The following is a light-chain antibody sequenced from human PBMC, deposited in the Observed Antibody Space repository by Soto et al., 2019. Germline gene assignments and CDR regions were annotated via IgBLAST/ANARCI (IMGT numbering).Light chain of an antibody. V-gene: IGKV1-39*01. CDR1: QSISSY. CDR3: QQTDSFPRT. J-gene: IGKJ1*01. Sequence: IHMTQSTSSLSASVGDRVTIACRASQSISSYLNWYQHKKGKAPKIMIYAASSLQTGVPSRFSGSRYGTDFALTISSLQSDEFATYYCQQTDSFPRTFGQGTKVDI. CDR2: AAS.